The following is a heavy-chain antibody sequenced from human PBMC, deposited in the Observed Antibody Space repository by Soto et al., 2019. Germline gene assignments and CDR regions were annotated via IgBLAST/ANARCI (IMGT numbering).Heavy chain of an antibody. J-gene: IGHJ4*02. CDR1: GYSFTSYW. CDR3: ARQKHNVDTVDFDY. D-gene: IGHD5-18*01. V-gene: IGHV5-10-1*01. CDR2: IDPSDSYT. Sequence: RGESLKISCKGSGYSFTSYWISWVRQMPGKGLEWMGRIDPSDSYTNYSPSFQGHVTISADKSISTAYLQWSSQKASDTAMYYCARQKHNVDTVDFDYWGQGTLVTVSS.